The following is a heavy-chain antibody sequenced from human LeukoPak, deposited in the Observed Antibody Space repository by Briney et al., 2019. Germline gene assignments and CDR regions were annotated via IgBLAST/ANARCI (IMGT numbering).Heavy chain of an antibody. CDR2: VYYSGST. V-gene: IGHV4-59*01. CDR1: GGSINNYY. Sequence: SETLSLTCTVSGGSINNYYWSWIRQPPGKGLEWIGYVYYSGSTNYNPSLKSRVTISLDTSKKQFSLRLSSVTAADTAVYYCAREPDYYDSSGYRGLDYWGQGTLVTVSS. D-gene: IGHD3-22*01. CDR3: AREPDYYDSSGYRGLDY. J-gene: IGHJ4*02.